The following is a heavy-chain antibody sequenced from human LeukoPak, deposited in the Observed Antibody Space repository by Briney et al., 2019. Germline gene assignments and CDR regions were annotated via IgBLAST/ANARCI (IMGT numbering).Heavy chain of an antibody. CDR2: INPNSGGT. CDR1: GYSFTSQG. D-gene: IGHD6-6*01. Sequence: ASVKVSCKASGYSFTSQGMNWVRQAPGQGLEWMGWINPNSGGTNYAQKFQGRVTMTRDTSISTAYMELSRLRSDDTAVYYCARGVARSSKFHFSYYFDYWGQGTLVTVSS. CDR3: ARGVARSSKFHFSYYFDY. J-gene: IGHJ4*02. V-gene: IGHV1-2*02.